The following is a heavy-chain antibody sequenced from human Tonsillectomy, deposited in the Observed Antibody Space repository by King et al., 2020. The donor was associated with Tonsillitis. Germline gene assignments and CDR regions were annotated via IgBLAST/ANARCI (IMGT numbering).Heavy chain of an antibody. D-gene: IGHD5-18*01. J-gene: IGHJ4*02. CDR3: ARALTSGYTYGL. CDR1: GGSFSGYY. Sequence: VQLQQWGAGLLKPSETLSLTCVVYGGSFSGYYWSWIRQPPGKGLEWIGKINHSGSTNYNPSLKSRVTISVDTSKNQFSLKLSPVTAADTAVYYCARALTSGYTYGLWGQGTLVTVSS. V-gene: IGHV4-34*01. CDR2: INHSGST.